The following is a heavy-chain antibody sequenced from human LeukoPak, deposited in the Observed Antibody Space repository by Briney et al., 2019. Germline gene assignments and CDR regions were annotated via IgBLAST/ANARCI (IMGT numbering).Heavy chain of an antibody. CDR1: GFTFSNYA. CDR3: AKAQELGNYEFFLFDY. V-gene: IGHV3-23*01. Sequence: PGGSLRLSCAAYGFTFSNYAMSWVSQSHGKWMEWVSGISGSGHSTYYADSVKGGLTISRDSSNNTLFLQMNSLRTEDTAVYYCAKAQELGNYEFFLFDYWGQGTLVTVSS. J-gene: IGHJ4*02. CDR2: ISGSGHST. D-gene: IGHD7-27*01.